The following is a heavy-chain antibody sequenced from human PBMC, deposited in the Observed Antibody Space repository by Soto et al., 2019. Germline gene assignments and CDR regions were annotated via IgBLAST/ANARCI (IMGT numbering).Heavy chain of an antibody. CDR1: SGSFSTYY. D-gene: IGHD3-16*01. V-gene: IGHV4-34*02. J-gene: IGHJ1*01. CDR2: IHPSGDT. Sequence: QVQLQQWGAGLLKPSETLSLTCAVDSGSFSTYYCSWTRQPPGKGLEWIGEIHPSGDTDYNPSLSNRVTISLDTSKTHFSLKLTSVTAADTAVYFCSRGSDPHKGGRTWGHGTLVTVSS. CDR3: SRGSDPHKGGRT.